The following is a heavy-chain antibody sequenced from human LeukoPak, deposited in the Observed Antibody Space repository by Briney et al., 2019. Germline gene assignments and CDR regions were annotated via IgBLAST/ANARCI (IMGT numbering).Heavy chain of an antibody. CDR3: ARDRTGDRDY. J-gene: IGHJ4*02. Sequence: PGGSLRLSCAASGFTFSDYEMTWVRHSPGKGLEWISYISSDGSYIYYADSVKGRFTISRDNAKNSVYLQMNSLRVEDTAVYYCARDRTGDRDYWGQGTLVSVSS. CDR2: ISSDGSYI. D-gene: IGHD3/OR15-3a*01. CDR1: GFTFSDYE. V-gene: IGHV3-48*03.